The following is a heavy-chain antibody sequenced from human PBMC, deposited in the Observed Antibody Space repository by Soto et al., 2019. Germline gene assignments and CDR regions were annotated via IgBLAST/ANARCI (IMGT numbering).Heavy chain of an antibody. CDR3: VRDSQGDY. CDR2: IDGDEDRTT. J-gene: IGHJ4*02. V-gene: IGHV3-74*01. Sequence: EVQLVESGGGLVQPGGSLRLSCAASGFTFNSYWMQWVRHAPGKGLEWVSRIDGDEDRTTNYADSVKGRFTISRDNVKTTLYLQMNRRRTEATAVYYCVRDSQGDYWGQGTLVTGSS. CDR1: GFTFNSYW.